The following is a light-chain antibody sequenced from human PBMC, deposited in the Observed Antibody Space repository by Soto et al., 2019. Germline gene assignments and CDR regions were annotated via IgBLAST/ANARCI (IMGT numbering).Light chain of an antibody. J-gene: IGKJ4*01. CDR3: QQYNSYPLT. CDR1: QSISSW. CDR2: KAS. Sequence: IQMTQSPSALSASVGDRVTITCRASQSISSWLAWYQQKPGKAPKLLIYKASSLESGVPSRFSGSESGTEFTLTISSLQPDDFVTYYCQQYNSYPLTFGGGTKVEIK. V-gene: IGKV1-5*03.